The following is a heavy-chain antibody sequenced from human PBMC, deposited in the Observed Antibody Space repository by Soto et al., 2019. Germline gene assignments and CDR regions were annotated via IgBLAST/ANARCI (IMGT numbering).Heavy chain of an antibody. J-gene: IGHJ6*02. CDR1: GFTFSSYG. CDR2: VWYDGGNK. CDR3: VRGAGYSGTDYVNYYGMDV. Sequence: QVQLVESGGGVVQPGRSLRLSCAASGFTFSSYGMHWVHQAPGKGLEWVALVWYDGGNKYYADSVKGRFTISRDNSKNTLYLPLNSLRDADTAVYYCVRGAGYSGTDYVNYYGMDVWCQGTTVTVSS. D-gene: IGHD5-12*01. V-gene: IGHV3-33*01.